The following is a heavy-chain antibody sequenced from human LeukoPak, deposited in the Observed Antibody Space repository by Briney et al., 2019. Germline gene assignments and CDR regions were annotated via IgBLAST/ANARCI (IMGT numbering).Heavy chain of an antibody. CDR2: IYSGGST. CDR1: GFTVSSNY. V-gene: IGHV3-66*04. CDR3: ARHDWEDTAMVTGAFDI. J-gene: IGHJ3*02. Sequence: GGSLRLPCAASGFTVSSNYMSWVRQAPGKGLEWVSVIYSGGSTYYADSVKGRFTISRDNSKNTLYLQMNSLRAEDTAVYYCARHDWEDTAMVTGAFDIWGQGTMVTVSS. D-gene: IGHD5-18*01.